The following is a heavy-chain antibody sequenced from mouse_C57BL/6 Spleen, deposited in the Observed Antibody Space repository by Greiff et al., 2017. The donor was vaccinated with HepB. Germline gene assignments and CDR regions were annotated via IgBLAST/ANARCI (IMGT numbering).Heavy chain of an antibody. CDR2: ISSGGDYI. J-gene: IGHJ2*01. CDR3: TRDRGKGDYFDY. D-gene: IGHD4-1*01. Sequence: EVKLVESGEGLVKPGGSLKLSCAASGFTFSSYAMSWVRQTPEKRLEWVAYISSGGDYIYYADTVKGRFTISRDNARNTLYLQMSSLKSEDTAMYYCTRDRGKGDYFDYWGQGTTLTVSS. V-gene: IGHV5-9-1*02. CDR1: GFTFSSYA.